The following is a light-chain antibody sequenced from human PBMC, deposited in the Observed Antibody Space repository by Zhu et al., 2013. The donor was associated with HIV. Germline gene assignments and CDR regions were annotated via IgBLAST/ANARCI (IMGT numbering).Light chain of an antibody. Sequence: DIQMTQSPSSLSASVGDRVTITCRASRAIPTYLAWYQHKPGGVPKVLIYAASNLQSGVSSRFSGSGSGTEFTLTISSLQPEDVGTYYCQRYNSVYRTFGQGTKVEIK. J-gene: IGKJ1*01. V-gene: IGKV1-27*01. CDR2: AAS. CDR1: RAIPTY. CDR3: QRYNSVYRT.